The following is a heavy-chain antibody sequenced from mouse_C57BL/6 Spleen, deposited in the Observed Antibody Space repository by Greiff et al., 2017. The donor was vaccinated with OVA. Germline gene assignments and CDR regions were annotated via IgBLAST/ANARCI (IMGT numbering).Heavy chain of an antibody. Sequence: QVQLKQSGPGLVQPSQSLSITCTVSGFSLTSYGVHWVRQSPGKGLEWLGVIWSGGSTDYNAAFISRLSISKDNSKSQVFFKMNSLQADDTAIYYCARGGNYAPFAYWGQGTLVTVSA. J-gene: IGHJ3*01. V-gene: IGHV2-2*01. CDR3: ARGGNYAPFAY. D-gene: IGHD1-1*02. CDR1: GFSLTSYG. CDR2: IWSGGST.